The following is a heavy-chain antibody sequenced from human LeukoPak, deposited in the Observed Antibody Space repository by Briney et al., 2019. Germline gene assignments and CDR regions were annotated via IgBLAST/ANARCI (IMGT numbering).Heavy chain of an antibody. CDR2: ISSSSSYI. D-gene: IGHD3-22*01. J-gene: IGHJ4*02. CDR3: ARAPCYYDSSGYFDQSYFDY. CDR1: GFTFSSYS. Sequence: GGSLRLSCAASGFTFSSYSMNWVRQAPGKGLEWVSSISSSSSYIYYADSVKGRFTISRDNAKNSLYLQMNSLRAEDTAVYYCARAPCYYDSSGYFDQSYFDYWGQGTLVTVSS. V-gene: IGHV3-21*01.